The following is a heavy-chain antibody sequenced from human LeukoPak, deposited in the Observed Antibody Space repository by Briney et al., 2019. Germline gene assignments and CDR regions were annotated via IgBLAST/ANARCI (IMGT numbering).Heavy chain of an antibody. CDR3: ARDYSGSYYRYFDY. V-gene: IGHV3-21*01. CDR2: ISSSSSYI. CDR1: GFTFSSYS. D-gene: IGHD1-26*01. Sequence: GGSLRLSCAASGFTFSSYSMNWVRQAPGKGLEWVSSISSSSSYIYYADSVKGRFTISRDNAKNSLYLQMNSLRAEDTAVYNCARDYSGSYYRYFDYWGQGTLVTVSS. J-gene: IGHJ4*02.